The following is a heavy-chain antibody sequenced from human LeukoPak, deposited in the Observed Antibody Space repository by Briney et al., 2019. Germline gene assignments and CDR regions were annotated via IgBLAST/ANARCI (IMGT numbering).Heavy chain of an antibody. CDR1: GFTFSSHW. J-gene: IGHJ4*02. Sequence: GGSLRLPCAASGFTFSSHWMSWVRQTPGKGLEWVASIKQDQSEKYYVASVKGLFTISRDNARNSLYLQMNSLRAEDTAVYYCARYCTTTSCYLSLSFDSWGQGTLVTVSS. V-gene: IGHV3-7*01. D-gene: IGHD2-2*01. CDR2: IKQDQSEK. CDR3: ARYCTTTSCYLSLSFDS.